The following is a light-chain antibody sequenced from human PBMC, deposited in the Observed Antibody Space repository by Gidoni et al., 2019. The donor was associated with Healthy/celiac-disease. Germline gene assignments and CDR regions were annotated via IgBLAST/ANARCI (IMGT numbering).Light chain of an antibody. J-gene: IGKJ4*01. CDR1: QSVSSSY. CDR2: GAS. Sequence: EIVLTQSPGTLSWSPGERATLSCRASQSVSSSYLAWYQQKPGQAPRLLIYGASSRATGSPDRFSGSGSGTDFTLTISRLEPEDFAVYYCQQYGSSPRVTFGGGTKVEIK. V-gene: IGKV3-20*01. CDR3: QQYGSSPRVT.